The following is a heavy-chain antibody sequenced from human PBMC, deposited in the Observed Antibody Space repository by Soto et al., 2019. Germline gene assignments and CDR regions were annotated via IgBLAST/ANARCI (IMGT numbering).Heavy chain of an antibody. CDR1: GYTFTSYD. D-gene: IGHD1-26*01. CDR2: MNPYSGNT. Sequence: ASVKVSCKSSGYTFTSYDINWVRQATGQGLEWMGWMNPYSGNTNYAQKLQGRVTMTTDTSTSTAYMELRSLRSDDTAVYYCARDRRASGGDYWGQGTLVTVSS. J-gene: IGHJ4*02. V-gene: IGHV1-18*01. CDR3: ARDRRASGGDY.